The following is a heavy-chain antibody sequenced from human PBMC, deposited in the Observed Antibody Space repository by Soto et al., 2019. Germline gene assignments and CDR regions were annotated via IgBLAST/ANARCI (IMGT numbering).Heavy chain of an antibody. CDR1: GGSISSYY. Sequence: SETLSLTCTVSGGSISSYYWSWIRQPPGKGLEWIGYIYYSGSTNYNPSLKSRVTISVDTSKNQFSLKLSSVTAADTAVYYCARDYYEGGEYFQHWGQGTLVTVSS. CDR2: IYYSGST. V-gene: IGHV4-59*01. J-gene: IGHJ1*01. CDR3: ARDYYEGGEYFQH. D-gene: IGHD1-26*01.